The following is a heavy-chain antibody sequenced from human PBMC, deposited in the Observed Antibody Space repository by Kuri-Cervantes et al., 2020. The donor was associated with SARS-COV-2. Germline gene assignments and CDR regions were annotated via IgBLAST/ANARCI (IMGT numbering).Heavy chain of an antibody. D-gene: IGHD1-26*01. CDR2: FDPEDGET. Sequence: ASVKVSCKASGYTFTSYGISWVRQAPGKGLEWMGGFDPEDGETIYAQKFQGRVTMTEDTSTDTAYMELSSLRSEDTAVYYCARDPSQSVGATFDYWGQGTLVTVSS. CDR3: ARDPSQSVGATFDY. J-gene: IGHJ4*02. V-gene: IGHV1-24*01. CDR1: GYTFTSYG.